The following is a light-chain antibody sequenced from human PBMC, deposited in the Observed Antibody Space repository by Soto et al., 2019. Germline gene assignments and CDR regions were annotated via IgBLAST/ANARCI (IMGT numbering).Light chain of an antibody. CDR3: LQHNTYPWT. Sequence: EIVLTQSPATLSLSPGERATLSCRASQSVSSYLAWYQQKPGQAPRLLIYDASNRAAGIPARFSGSGSGTEFTLTISSLQPEDFATYYCLQHNTYPWTFGQGTKVDNK. J-gene: IGKJ1*01. CDR1: QSVSSY. V-gene: IGKV3-11*01. CDR2: DAS.